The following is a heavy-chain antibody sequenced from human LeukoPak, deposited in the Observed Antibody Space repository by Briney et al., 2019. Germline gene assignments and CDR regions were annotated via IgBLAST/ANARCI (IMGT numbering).Heavy chain of an antibody. CDR3: ARGIAVTGTRIDDAFDI. Sequence: SGTLSLTCAVSGGSISSSNWWSWVRQPPGKGLEWIGEIYHSGSTNYNPSLKSRVTISVDKSKNQFSLKLGSVTAADTAVYHCARGIAVTGTRIDDAFDIWGQGTMVTVSS. D-gene: IGHD6-13*01. V-gene: IGHV4-4*02. CDR2: IYHSGST. CDR1: GGSISSSNW. J-gene: IGHJ3*02.